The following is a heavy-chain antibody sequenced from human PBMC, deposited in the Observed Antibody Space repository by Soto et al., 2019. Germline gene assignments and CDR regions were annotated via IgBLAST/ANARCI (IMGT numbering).Heavy chain of an antibody. CDR3: GRVSGSGYYSWGY. CDR1: GYTFNNYG. J-gene: IGHJ4*02. V-gene: IGHV1-18*01. D-gene: IGHD5-12*01. CDR2: IVTYNGNT. Sequence: QVQLVQSGAEVRKPGASFKVSCKAYGYTFNNYGISWVRQASGQGVGCMRWIVTYNGNTSYAQKLQGRVTMTTDTSTSTAYMELRSLRSDDTAVYYCGRVSGSGYYSWGYWGQGTLVTVSS.